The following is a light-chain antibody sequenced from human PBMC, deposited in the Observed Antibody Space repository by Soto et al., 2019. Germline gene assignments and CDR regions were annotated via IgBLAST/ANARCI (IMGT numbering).Light chain of an antibody. J-gene: IGLJ1*01. CDR2: EVS. CDR1: SSDVGGYNY. CDR3: SSYTRQYTPSYV. Sequence: QSALTQPASVSGSPGQSITLSCTGTSSDVGGYNYVSWYQQHPGKAPKLMIYEVSNRPSGISHRFSGSKSGNTASLTISGLRAEDEADYYCSSYTRQYTPSYVFGTGTKVT. V-gene: IGLV2-14*01.